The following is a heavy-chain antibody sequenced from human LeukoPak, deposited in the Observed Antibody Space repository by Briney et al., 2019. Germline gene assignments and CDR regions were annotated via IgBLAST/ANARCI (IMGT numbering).Heavy chain of an antibody. CDR2: ISTNGGST. J-gene: IGHJ4*02. V-gene: IGHV3-64*01. CDR1: GFTFSEYS. D-gene: IGHD3-10*01. CDR3: ARGFRYYGSGIDY. Sequence: GGSLRLSCAASGFTFSEYSMHWVRQAPGKGLEYVSAISTNGGSTYYANSVKGRFTISRDDPKNTLDLQMGSLRPEDMAVYYCARGFRYYGSGIDYWGQATLVTVSS.